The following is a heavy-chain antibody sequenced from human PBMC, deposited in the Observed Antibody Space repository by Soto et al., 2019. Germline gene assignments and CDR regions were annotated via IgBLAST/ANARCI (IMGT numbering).Heavy chain of an antibody. CDR1: GFSFDDYA. CDR2: ISWNSGTI. V-gene: IGHV3-9*01. CDR3: AKSAGGTANGMGV. Sequence: EVQVVESGGGLVQPGRSLRLSCAASGFSFDDYAMHWVRQAPGKGLEWVSGISWNSGTIGYADSVKGRFTISRDNAKNCLYLQMESMRAEDTALYYCAKSAGGTANGMGVWGQGTPVTVSS. D-gene: IGHD2-15*01. J-gene: IGHJ6*02.